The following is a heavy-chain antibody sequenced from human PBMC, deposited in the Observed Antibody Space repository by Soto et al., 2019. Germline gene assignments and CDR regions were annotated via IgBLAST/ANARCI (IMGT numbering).Heavy chain of an antibody. CDR2: IDHSGSA. CDR3: ARGGPGYYGSGSYYPR. CDR1: GGSFSGYY. J-gene: IGHJ4*02. Sequence: SETLSLTCAVYGGSFSGYYWTWIRQRPGKGLEWIGEIDHSGSASYNPSLKSRVTISLDTSKNQLSLKLNSVTAADTAVYYCARGGPGYYGSGSYYPRWGQGTLVTVYS. D-gene: IGHD3-10*01. V-gene: IGHV4-34*01.